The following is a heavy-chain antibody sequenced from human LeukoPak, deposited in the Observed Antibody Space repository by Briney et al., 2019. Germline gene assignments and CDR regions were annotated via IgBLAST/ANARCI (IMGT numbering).Heavy chain of an antibody. V-gene: IGHV4-38-2*01. Sequence: SETLSLTCAVSGYSISSGYYWGWIRQPPGKGLEWIGSIYHSGSTYYNPSLKSRVTISVDTSKDQFSLKLSSVTAADTAVYYCARVQLFYPYYYYYYMDVWGKGTTVTVSS. CDR1: GYSISSGYY. CDR2: IYHSGST. D-gene: IGHD2-2*01. CDR3: ARVQLFYPYYYYYYMDV. J-gene: IGHJ6*03.